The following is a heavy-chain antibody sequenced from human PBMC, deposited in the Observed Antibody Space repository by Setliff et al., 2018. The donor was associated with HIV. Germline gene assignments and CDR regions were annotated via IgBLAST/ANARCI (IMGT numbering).Heavy chain of an antibody. CDR2: INSDDSII. CDR1: GFTFSRYW. J-gene: IGHJ4*02. CDR3: VRDTTSGWMLTN. Sequence: GGSLRLSCAASGFTFSRYWMHWVRQVPGKGLVWISRINSDDSIISYADSVRGRFTISRDNARDSLYLQMNSLRAEDTAVYYCVRDTTSGWMLTNWGQGTLVTVSS. V-gene: IGHV3-74*01. D-gene: IGHD6-25*01.